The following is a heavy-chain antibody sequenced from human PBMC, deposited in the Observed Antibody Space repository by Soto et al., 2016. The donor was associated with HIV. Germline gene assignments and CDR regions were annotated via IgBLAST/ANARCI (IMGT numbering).Heavy chain of an antibody. V-gene: IGHV4-34*02. J-gene: IGHJ4*01. CDR2: INQRGSA. CDR3: ARGVGLQGVFPDY. Sequence: QVQLQQWGAGLLEPSETLSLTCAVYGGSFSGYSWTWIRQPPGKGLTWIGEINQRGSAKYSPSLKSRVTMSVDTSKNQYSLKLSSVTAADTAVYYCARGVGLQGVFPDYWGQGTLVTVSS. CDR1: GGSFSGYS. D-gene: IGHD3-10*01.